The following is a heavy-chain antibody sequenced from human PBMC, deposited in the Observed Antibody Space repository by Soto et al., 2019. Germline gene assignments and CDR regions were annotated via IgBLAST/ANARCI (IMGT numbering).Heavy chain of an antibody. CDR3: ARMSRTVDY. CDR2: TYYNGRT. Sequence: SETLSLTCTVSGDAITSSSYFWSWIRQSPGRGLEYIGYTYYNGRTNYNPSLQSRVTISVDTSTSQFSLNLTSVTAGDTAVYYCARMSRTVDYWGQGIPVTVSS. CDR1: GDAITSSSYF. J-gene: IGHJ4*02. V-gene: IGHV4-61*01. D-gene: IGHD4-17*01.